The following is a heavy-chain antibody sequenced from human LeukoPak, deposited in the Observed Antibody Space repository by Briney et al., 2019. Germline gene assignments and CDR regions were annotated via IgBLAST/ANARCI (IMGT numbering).Heavy chain of an antibody. J-gene: IGHJ4*02. V-gene: IGHV3-33*06. D-gene: IGHD4-17*01. CDR1: GFTFSSYV. CDR2: IWYDGSNK. CDR3: AKDGRGSTVTHLDY. Sequence: PGRSLRLSCAASGFTFSSYVMHWVRQAPGKGLEWVPLIWYDGSNKYYADPVKGRFTISRDSSKNTLYLQMNSLRAEDTALYYCAKDGRGSTVTHLDYWGQGTLVTVSS.